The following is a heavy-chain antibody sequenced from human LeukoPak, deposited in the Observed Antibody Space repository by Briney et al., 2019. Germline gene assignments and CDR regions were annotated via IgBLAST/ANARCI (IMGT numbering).Heavy chain of an antibody. J-gene: IGHJ4*02. CDR3: VPRYCSSTSCEDY. Sequence: GGSLRLSCAASGLTFSTYSMNWVRQAPGQGLQWVSPISSSSKYIYYADSVKGRFTISRDNAKNSLYLQMNSLRPEDSAVYYCVPRYCSSTSCEDYWGQGTLVTVSS. D-gene: IGHD2-2*01. CDR1: GLTFSTYS. V-gene: IGHV3-21*06. CDR2: ISSSSKYI.